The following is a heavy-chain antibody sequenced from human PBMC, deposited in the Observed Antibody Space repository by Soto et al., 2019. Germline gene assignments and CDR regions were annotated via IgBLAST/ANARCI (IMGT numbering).Heavy chain of an antibody. V-gene: IGHV1-46*01. D-gene: IGHD6-6*01. Sequence: GASVKVSCKASGYTFTSYYMHWVRQAPGQGLEWMGIINPSGGSTSYAQKFQGRVTMTRDTSTSTVYMELSSLRSEDTAVYYCARDDVVAARHGWFDPWGQGTLVTVSS. CDR2: INPSGGST. J-gene: IGHJ5*02. CDR1: GYTFTSYY. CDR3: ARDDVVAARHGWFDP.